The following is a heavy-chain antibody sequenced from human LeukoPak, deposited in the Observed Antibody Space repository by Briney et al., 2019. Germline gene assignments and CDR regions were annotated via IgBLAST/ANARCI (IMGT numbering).Heavy chain of an antibody. CDR3: ARTYYYDSSGDHHLDY. Sequence: GASVKVSCKASGGTFSSYAISWVRQAPGQGLEWMGRIIPIFGTANYAQKFQGRVTITTDESTSTAYMELSSLRSEDTAVYYCARTYYYDSSGDHHLDYWGQGTLVTVSS. V-gene: IGHV1-69*05. CDR1: GGTFSSYA. D-gene: IGHD3-22*01. CDR2: IIPIFGTA. J-gene: IGHJ4*02.